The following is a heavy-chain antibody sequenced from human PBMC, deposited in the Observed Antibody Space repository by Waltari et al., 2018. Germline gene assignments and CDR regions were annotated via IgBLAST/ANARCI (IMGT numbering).Heavy chain of an antibody. CDR3: AKEGIAAAGYFDY. J-gene: IGHJ4*02. D-gene: IGHD6-13*01. CDR1: GSPFRSNA. CDR2: MSGSGGST. Sequence: EVQLLASGGGLVQPGGSLRLSCSASGSPFRSNAISWVRRAPGKGLGWVSVMSGSGGSTIYAASVKGRFTIARDNSKITLYLQMNSLRAEDTAVYYCAKEGIAAAGYFDYWGQGTLVTVSS. V-gene: IGHV3-23*01.